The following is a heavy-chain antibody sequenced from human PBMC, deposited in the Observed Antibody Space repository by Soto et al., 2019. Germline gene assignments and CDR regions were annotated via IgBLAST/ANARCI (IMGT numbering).Heavy chain of an antibody. CDR2: IWYDGSNK. J-gene: IGHJ6*02. CDR1: GFIFSSYG. CDR3: ARGRGAVAGYYYYGMDD. Sequence: GGALSLSCAASGFIFSSYGMHLVRQAPGKGLEGVAGIWYDGSNKYYADYVKSRFTSSRDNSKNTLYLQMNSLRAEDTAVYYCARGRGAVAGYYYYGMDDWGQGTTVTVSS. V-gene: IGHV3-33*01. D-gene: IGHD6-19*01.